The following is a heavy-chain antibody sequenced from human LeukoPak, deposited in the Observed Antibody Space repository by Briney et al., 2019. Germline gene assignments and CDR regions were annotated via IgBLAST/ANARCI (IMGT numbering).Heavy chain of an antibody. Sequence: EASVKVSCKASAYTGISWVRQAPGQGLEWMGWISASNGNTNYAQKFQGRVTMTTDTSTSTVFMELSSLRSDDTAFYYCARNSRVASTSGLNYWGQGTLVTVSS. CDR2: ISASNGNT. J-gene: IGHJ4*02. CDR3: ARNSRVASTSGLNY. V-gene: IGHV1-18*01. CDR1: AYTG. D-gene: IGHD4-23*01.